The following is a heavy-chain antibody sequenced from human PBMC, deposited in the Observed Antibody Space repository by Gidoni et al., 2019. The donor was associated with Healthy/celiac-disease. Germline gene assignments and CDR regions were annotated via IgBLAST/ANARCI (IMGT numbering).Heavy chain of an antibody. V-gene: IGHV4-39*01. Sequence: QLQLQESCPGLVKPSETLSLTCTVSGGSISSSSYYWGWIRQPPGKGLEWIGSIYYSGSTYYNPSLKSRVTISVDTSKNQFSLKLSSVTAADTAVYYCKAYQLLQAPSKSRPKTKALWYRDSWGQGTLVTVSS. J-gene: IGHJ4*02. CDR2: IYYSGST. D-gene: IGHD2-2*01. CDR1: GGSISSSSYY. CDR3: KAYQLLQAPSKSRPKTKALWYRDS.